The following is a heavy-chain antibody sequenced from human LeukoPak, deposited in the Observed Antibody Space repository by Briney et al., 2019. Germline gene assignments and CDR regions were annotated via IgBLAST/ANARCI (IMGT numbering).Heavy chain of an antibody. V-gene: IGHV4-30-2*01. J-gene: IGHJ5*02. CDR1: GGSISSDSYS. Sequence: PSETLSLTCVVSGGSISSDSYSWSWIRQPPGKGLEWIGYIYHSGSTCYSPSLKSRVTISIDTSKNQFPLGLTSVTAADTAVYYCARGVGNCSGGNCFSNWFDPWGQGTLVTVSS. CDR2: IYHSGST. CDR3: ARGVGNCSGGNCFSNWFDP. D-gene: IGHD2-15*01.